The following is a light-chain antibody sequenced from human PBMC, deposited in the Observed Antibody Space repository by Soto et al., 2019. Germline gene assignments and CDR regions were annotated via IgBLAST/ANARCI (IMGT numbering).Light chain of an antibody. CDR3: QRADSFPIT. Sequence: DIQMTQSPSSVSASVGDRVTITCRASQGISCWLAWYQQKPGKAPKLLSYAASSYQSGAPSRFSGSGSGTDFPHRSSSLQPEDFATYYGQRADSFPITFGQGTRLETK. J-gene: IGKJ5*01. V-gene: IGKV1-12*01. CDR1: QGISCW. CDR2: AAS.